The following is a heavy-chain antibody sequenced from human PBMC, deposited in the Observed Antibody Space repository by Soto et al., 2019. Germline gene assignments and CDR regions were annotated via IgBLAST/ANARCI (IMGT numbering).Heavy chain of an antibody. J-gene: IGHJ4*02. D-gene: IGHD3-22*01. CDR1: RGTFSSYA. CDR2: IIPIFGTA. Sequence: QVQLVQSGAEVKKPGSSVKVSCKASRGTFSSYAISWVRQAPGQGLEWMGGIIPIFGTANYAQKFQGRVTITADKFTSTAYMELSSLRSEDTAVYYCARDPNYYDSSGYYYFDYWGQGTLVTVSS. CDR3: ARDPNYYDSSGYYYFDY. V-gene: IGHV1-69*06.